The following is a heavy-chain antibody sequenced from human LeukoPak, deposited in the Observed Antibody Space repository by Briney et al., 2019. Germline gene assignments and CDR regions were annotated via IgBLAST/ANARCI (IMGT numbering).Heavy chain of an antibody. CDR1: GFTFSSYE. D-gene: IGHD1-26*01. Sequence: GGSLRLSCAASGFTFSSYEMNWVRQAPGKGLEWVSYISSSGSTIYYADSVKGRFTISRDNAKNSLYLQMDSLGPEDTAVYYCARDPYSGLYGNDYYYYMDVWGKGTTVTISS. CDR2: ISSSGSTI. CDR3: ARDPYSGLYGNDYYYYMDV. V-gene: IGHV3-48*03. J-gene: IGHJ6*03.